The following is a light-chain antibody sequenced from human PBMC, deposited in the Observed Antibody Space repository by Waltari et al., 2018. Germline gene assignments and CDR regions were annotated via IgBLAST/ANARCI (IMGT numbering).Light chain of an antibody. Sequence: QSALTQPRSVSGSPGQSVTISCTGTGSDVADSHFVSSYQQHPGEAPKLVIYDVSERPSGVPDRFSGSKSGNSASLSVSGLQAEDEAVYYCCSYTGTWVFGGGTKLTVL. CDR3: CSYTGTWV. J-gene: IGLJ3*02. CDR1: GSDVADSHF. V-gene: IGLV2-11*01. CDR2: DVS.